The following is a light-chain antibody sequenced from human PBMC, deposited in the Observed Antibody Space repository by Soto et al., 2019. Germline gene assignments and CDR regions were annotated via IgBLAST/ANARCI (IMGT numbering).Light chain of an antibody. CDR2: GNT. J-gene: IGLJ1*01. CDR1: SSNIGAGYD. CDR3: QSYDISLSGSV. V-gene: IGLV1-40*01. Sequence: QSVLTQPPSVSGAPGQRVTISCTGSSSNIGAGYDVHWYQQVPGTAPKLLIYGNTNRPSGVPDRFSGSKSGTSASLAITGLQAEDEADYYCQSYDISLSGSVFGTGTKVT.